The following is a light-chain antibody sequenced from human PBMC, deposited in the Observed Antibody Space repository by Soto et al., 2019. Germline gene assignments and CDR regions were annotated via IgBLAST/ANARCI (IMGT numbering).Light chain of an antibody. J-gene: IGLJ2*01. V-gene: IGLV2-23*02. Sequence: QSALTQPASVSGSPGQSITISCTGTSSDVGSYNLVSWYQQHPGKAPKLMIYEVSKRPSGVSNRFSGSKSGNTASLTISGLRAEDEADYYCCSYAGSSTLNVVFGGGTKLTVL. CDR2: EVS. CDR1: SSDVGSYNL. CDR3: CSYAGSSTLNVV.